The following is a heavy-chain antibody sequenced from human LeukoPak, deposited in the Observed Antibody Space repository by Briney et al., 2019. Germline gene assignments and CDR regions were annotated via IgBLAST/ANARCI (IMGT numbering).Heavy chain of an antibody. D-gene: IGHD1-1*01. J-gene: IGHJ4*02. CDR1: GFTFSSYS. V-gene: IGHV3-48*04. Sequence: GGSLRLSRAASGFTFSSYSMNWVRQAPGKGLEWVSYISSSSSTIYYADSVKGRFTVSRNNARNSLYLQVNSLRAEDTAVYYCARDSDWNDGLDYWGQGTLVTVSS. CDR3: ARDSDWNDGLDY. CDR2: ISSSSSTI.